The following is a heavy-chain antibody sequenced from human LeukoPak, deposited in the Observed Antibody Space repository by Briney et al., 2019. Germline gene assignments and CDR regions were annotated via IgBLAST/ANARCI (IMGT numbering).Heavy chain of an antibody. CDR1: GYTFTGYY. CDR2: INPNSGGT. Sequence: ASVNVSCKTSGYTFTGYYIHWVRQPPGQGLEWMGWINPNSGGTKYAQKFQGRVTMTRDTSISTAYMELSRLRSDDTAVYYCVRDDVSPWGQGTLVTVSS. CDR3: VRDDVSP. J-gene: IGHJ5*02. V-gene: IGHV1-2*02.